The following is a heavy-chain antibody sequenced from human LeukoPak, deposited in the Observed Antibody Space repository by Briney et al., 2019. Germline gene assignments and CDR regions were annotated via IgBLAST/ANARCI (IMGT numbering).Heavy chain of an antibody. Sequence: GGSLRLSCAASGFTFSSYAMHWVRQAPCKGLEWVAVISYDGSNKYYADSVKGRFTISRDNSKNTLYLQMNSLRAEDTAVYYCAGDRNQQLVRGYYYGMDVWGQGTTVTVSS. V-gene: IGHV3-30-3*01. CDR3: AGDRNQQLVRGYYYGMDV. CDR2: ISYDGSNK. J-gene: IGHJ6*02. CDR1: GFTFSSYA. D-gene: IGHD6-13*01.